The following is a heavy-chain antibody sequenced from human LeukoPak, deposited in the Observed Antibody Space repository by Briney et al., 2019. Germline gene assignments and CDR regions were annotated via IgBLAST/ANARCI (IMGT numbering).Heavy chain of an antibody. CDR2: IYYSGST. CDR1: GGSISSYY. J-gene: IGHJ4*02. Sequence: SETLSLTCTVSGGSISSYYWSWIRQPPGKGLEWIGYIYYSGSTNYNPSLKSRVTISVDTSKNQFSLKLSSVTAADTAVYYCARAGDILTGYSSGSFDYWGQGTLVTVSS. V-gene: IGHV4-59*01. D-gene: IGHD3-9*01. CDR3: ARAGDILTGYSSGSFDY.